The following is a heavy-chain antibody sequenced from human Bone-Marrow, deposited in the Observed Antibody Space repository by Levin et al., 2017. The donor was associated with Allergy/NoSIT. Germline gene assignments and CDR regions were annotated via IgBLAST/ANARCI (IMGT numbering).Heavy chain of an antibody. CDR2: INYSGST. D-gene: IGHD3-10*01. J-gene: IGHJ5*02. V-gene: IGHV4-31*03. Sequence: SETLSLTCSVSGGSISSGGHYWSWIRQHPGKGLEWIGYINYSGSTYYNPSLESRVTISVDTSKSQFSLKLTSVTAADTAVYYCARDGSETVSWFDRWGQGTLVIVSS. CDR3: ARDGSETVSWFDR. CDR1: GGSISSGGHY.